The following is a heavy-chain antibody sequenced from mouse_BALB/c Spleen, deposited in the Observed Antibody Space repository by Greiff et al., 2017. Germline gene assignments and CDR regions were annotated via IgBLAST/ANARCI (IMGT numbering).Heavy chain of an antibody. CDR1: GYTFTSYW. J-gene: IGHJ2*01. Sequence: VQLQQPGAELVKPGASVNLSCKASGYTFTSYWMHWVKQRPGQGLEWIGEIDPSDSYTNYNQKFKGKATLTVDKSSSTAYMQLSSLTSEDSAVYYCARNGNSPFDYWGQGTTLTVSS. V-gene: IGHV1-69*02. CDR2: IDPSDSYT. CDR3: ARNGNSPFDY. D-gene: IGHD2-1*01.